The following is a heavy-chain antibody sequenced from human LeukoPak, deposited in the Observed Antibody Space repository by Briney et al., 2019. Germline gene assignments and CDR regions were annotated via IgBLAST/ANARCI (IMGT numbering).Heavy chain of an antibody. V-gene: IGHV4-59*01. CDR1: GGSISSYY. D-gene: IGHD1-1*01. Sequence: SETLSLTWTVSGGSISSYYWSWIRQPPGKGLEWIGYIYYSGSTNYNPSLKSRVTISVDTSKNQFSLKLSSVTAADTAVYYCTTAPDTIDYWGQGTLVTVSS. J-gene: IGHJ4*02. CDR2: IYYSGST. CDR3: TTAPDTIDY.